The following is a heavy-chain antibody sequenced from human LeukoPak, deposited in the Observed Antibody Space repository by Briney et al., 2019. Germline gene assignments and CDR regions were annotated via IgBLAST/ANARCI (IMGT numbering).Heavy chain of an antibody. Sequence: SETLSLTCAVYGGSFSGYYWSWIRQPPGKGLEWIGEINHSGSTNYNPFLKSGVTISVDTSKNQFSLKLSSVTAADTAVYYCARGLRNYPLKRDWFDPWGQGTLVTVSS. V-gene: IGHV4-34*01. CDR3: ARGLRNYPLKRDWFDP. CDR2: INHSGST. J-gene: IGHJ5*02. CDR1: GGSFSGYY. D-gene: IGHD1-14*01.